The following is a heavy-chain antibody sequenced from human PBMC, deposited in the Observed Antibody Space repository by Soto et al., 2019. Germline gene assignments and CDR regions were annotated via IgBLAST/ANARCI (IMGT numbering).Heavy chain of an antibody. D-gene: IGHD5-12*01. J-gene: IGHJ3*02. V-gene: IGHV1-69*02. CDR1: GGTFSSYT. CDR3: ARVKYEYGGYDSFYAFDI. Sequence: ASVKVSCKASGGTFSSYTISWVRQAPGQGLEWMGRIIPILGIANYAQKFQGRVTITADKSTSTAYMELSSLRSEDTAVYYCARVKYEYGGYDSFYAFDIWGQGTMVTVSS. CDR2: IIPILGIA.